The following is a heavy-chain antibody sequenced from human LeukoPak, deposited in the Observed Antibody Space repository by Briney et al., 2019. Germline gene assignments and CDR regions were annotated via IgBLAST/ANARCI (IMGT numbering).Heavy chain of an antibody. CDR1: GGSISSYY. CDR3: ARARKYNGNPNWIDL. D-gene: IGHD2-8*01. Sequence: SETLSPTCTVSGGSISSYYWSWIRRPPGKGLEWIGYIYYSGSTNYNPSLKSRVTISVDTSKNQFSLKLSSVTAADTAVYYCARARKYNGNPNWIDLWGQGVLVTVSS. J-gene: IGHJ5*02. CDR2: IYYSGST. V-gene: IGHV4-59*08.